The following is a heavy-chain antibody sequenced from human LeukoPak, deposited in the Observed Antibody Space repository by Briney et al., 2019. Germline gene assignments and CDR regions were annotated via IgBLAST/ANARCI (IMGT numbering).Heavy chain of an antibody. J-gene: IGHJ4*02. CDR1: GYTFTGYY. Sequence: APVKVSCKASGYTFTGYYMHWVRQAPGQGLEWMGWINPNSGGTNYAQKFQGRVTMTRDTSISTAYMELSRLRSDDAAVYYCARAAAGTVYFDYWGQGTLVTVSS. CDR3: ARAAAGTVYFDY. D-gene: IGHD6-13*01. CDR2: INPNSGGT. V-gene: IGHV1-2*02.